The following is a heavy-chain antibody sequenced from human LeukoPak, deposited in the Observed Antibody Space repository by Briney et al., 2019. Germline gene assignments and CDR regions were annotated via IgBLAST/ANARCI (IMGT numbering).Heavy chain of an antibody. CDR1: GFTFSSYA. CDR2: ISGSGGST. J-gene: IGHJ4*02. D-gene: IGHD3-10*01. Sequence: GGSLRLSCAASGFTFSSYAMSWVRQAPGKGLEWVSAISGSGGSTYYADSVKGRFTISRDNSKNTLYLQMNSLRAEDTAVYYCAGRISGSGSYTGDYWGQGTLVTVSS. CDR3: AGRISGSGSYTGDY. V-gene: IGHV3-23*01.